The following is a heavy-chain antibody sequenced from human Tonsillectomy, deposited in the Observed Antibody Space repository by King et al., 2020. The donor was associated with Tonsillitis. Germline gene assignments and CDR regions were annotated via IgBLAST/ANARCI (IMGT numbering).Heavy chain of an antibody. V-gene: IGHV3-30*18. CDR3: AKDRRIAVAANPLDF. CDR1: GFVFSAYG. J-gene: IGHJ4*02. CDR2: VSSDGSTR. D-gene: IGHD6-19*01. Sequence: QLVQSGGGVVQPGRSLRLSCAASGFVFSAYGMHWVRQAPGKGLEWVAIVSSDGSTRYYADSVKGRFAISRDNPTNTLYLQMNSLRPDDTAVYYCAKDRRIAVAANPLDFWGQGTLVTVSS.